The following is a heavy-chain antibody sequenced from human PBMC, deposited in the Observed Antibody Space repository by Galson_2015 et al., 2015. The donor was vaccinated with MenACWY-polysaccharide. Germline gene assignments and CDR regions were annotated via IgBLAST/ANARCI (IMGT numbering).Heavy chain of an antibody. CDR3: AKDRDYGGNWKLDWFDP. D-gene: IGHD4-23*01. CDR1: GFTFSSYG. Sequence: SLRLSCAASGFTFSSYGMHWVRQAPGKGLEWVAFIRYDGSNKYYADSVKGRFTISRDNSKNTLYLQMNSLRAEDTAVYYCAKDRDYGGNWKLDWFDPWGQGTLVTVSS. V-gene: IGHV3-30*02. CDR2: IRYDGSNK. J-gene: IGHJ5*02.